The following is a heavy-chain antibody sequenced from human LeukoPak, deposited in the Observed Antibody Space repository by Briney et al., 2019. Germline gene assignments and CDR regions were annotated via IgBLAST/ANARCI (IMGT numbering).Heavy chain of an antibody. D-gene: IGHD1-26*01. J-gene: IGHJ4*02. Sequence: SETLSLTCTVSGYSISSGYYWGWIRQPPGKGLEWIGSIYHSGSTYYNPSLKSRVTISVDTSKNQFSLKLSSVTAADTAVYYCARDYSGSYPPTTPLDYWGQGTLVTVSS. CDR3: ARDYSGSYPPTTPLDY. V-gene: IGHV4-38-2*02. CDR2: IYHSGST. CDR1: GYSISSGYY.